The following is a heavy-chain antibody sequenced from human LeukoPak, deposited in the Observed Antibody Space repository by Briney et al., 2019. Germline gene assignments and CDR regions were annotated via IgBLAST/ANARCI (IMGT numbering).Heavy chain of an antibody. D-gene: IGHD2-8*01. Sequence: SETLSLTCTVSGGSISSTFYYWGWIRQPPGKGLEWIGSINYSGSTYYNPSLKSRVTVSVDASKNQFSLKLSSVTAADTAVYYCARRRFVRGPDVVNPFDYWGQGTLVTVSS. CDR2: INYSGST. CDR1: GGSISSTFYY. CDR3: ARRRFVRGPDVVNPFDY. V-gene: IGHV4-39*01. J-gene: IGHJ4*02.